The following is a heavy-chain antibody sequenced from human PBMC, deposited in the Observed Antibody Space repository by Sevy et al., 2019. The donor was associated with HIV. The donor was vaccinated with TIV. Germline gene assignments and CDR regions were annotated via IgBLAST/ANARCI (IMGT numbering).Heavy chain of an antibody. Sequence: ASVKVSCKASGYTFTGYYMHWVRQAPGQGLEWMGRINPNSGGTNYAQKFQGRVTMTRDTSSSTAYMELSRLRSDDTAVYYCARDTLGVVCAPPTNNWFDPWGQGTLVTVSS. CDR3: ARDTLGVVCAPPTNNWFDP. V-gene: IGHV1-2*06. D-gene: IGHD3-16*01. J-gene: IGHJ5*02. CDR2: INPNSGGT. CDR1: GYTFTGYY.